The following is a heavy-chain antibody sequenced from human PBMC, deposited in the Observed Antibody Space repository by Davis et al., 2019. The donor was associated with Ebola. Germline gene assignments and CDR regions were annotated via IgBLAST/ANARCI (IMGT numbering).Heavy chain of an antibody. CDR3: ARGALYMVQGVIIAHYYYYGMDV. CDR1: GGSFSGYY. J-gene: IGHJ6*02. Sequence: SETLSLTCAVYGGSFSGYYWSWIRQPPGKGLEWIGEINHSGSTNYNPSLKSRVTISVVTSKNQFSLKLSSVTAADTAVYYCARGALYMVQGVIIAHYYYYGMDVWGQGTTVTVSS. CDR2: INHSGST. D-gene: IGHD3-10*01. V-gene: IGHV4-34*01.